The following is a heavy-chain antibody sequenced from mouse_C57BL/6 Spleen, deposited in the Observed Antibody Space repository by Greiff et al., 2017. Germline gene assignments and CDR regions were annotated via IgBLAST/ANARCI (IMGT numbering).Heavy chain of an antibody. V-gene: IGHV1-54*01. CDR2: INPGSGGT. CDR1: GYAFTNYL. Sequence: VQLQQSGAELVRPGTSVKVSCKASGYAFTNYLIEWVKQRPGQGLEWIGVINPGSGGTNYNEKFKGKATLTADKSSSTAYMQLSSLTSEDSAVYFCARCGYYARDDWGQGTSVTVSS. J-gene: IGHJ4*01. CDR3: ARCGYYARDD.